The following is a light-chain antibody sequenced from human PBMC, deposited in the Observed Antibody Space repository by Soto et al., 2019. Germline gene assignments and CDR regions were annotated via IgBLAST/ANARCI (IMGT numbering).Light chain of an antibody. CDR2: GSF. J-gene: IGKJ5*01. CDR1: QSVDNN. CDR3: QQYNDRTPIT. V-gene: IGKV3-15*01. Sequence: EIVMTQSPVTLSASPGESATLSCGASQSVDNNVAWYQQKPGQAPRLLIVGSFARATGIPARFSGSGSGSEFTLTISGLQSEDFAVYYCQQYNDRTPITFGQGTRLENK.